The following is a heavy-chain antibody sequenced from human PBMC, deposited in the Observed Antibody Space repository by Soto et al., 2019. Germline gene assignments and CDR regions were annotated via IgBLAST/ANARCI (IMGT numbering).Heavy chain of an antibody. CDR1: GASVGSRAHH. CDR3: VTEYYQTDDYRKID. D-gene: IGHD3-16*01. V-gene: IGHV4-61*08. CDR2: VHYSGDT. J-gene: IGHJ4*02. Sequence: QVQLQESGPGLLRPSETLSLTCAVSGASVGSRAHHWSWIRQTPGKGLEWIAYVHYSGDTKSNPFLQSRVTISMDRSRNLISRWLSRVTAADTAIYYCVTEYYQTDDYRKIDWGQGTLVTVSS.